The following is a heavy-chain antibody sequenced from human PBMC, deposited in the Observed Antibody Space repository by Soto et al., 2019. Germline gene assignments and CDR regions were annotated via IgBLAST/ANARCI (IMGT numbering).Heavy chain of an antibody. CDR2: IYPGDSDT. CDR3: ARLGSARSLLY. D-gene: IGHD6-6*01. J-gene: IGHJ4*02. V-gene: IGHV5-51*01. CDR1: GYSFSIYW. Sequence: GESLKISCKGSGYSFSIYWIGWVRQMPGKGLEWMGIIYPGDSDTRYSPSFQGQVTISADKSNSTAYLQWSSLKASDTAMYYCARLGSARSLLYWGQGSLVTVSS.